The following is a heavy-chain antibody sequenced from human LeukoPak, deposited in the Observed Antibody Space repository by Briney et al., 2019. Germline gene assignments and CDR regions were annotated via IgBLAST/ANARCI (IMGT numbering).Heavy chain of an antibody. CDR2: IYYSGST. Sequence: SETLSLTCTVSGGSISGSSYYWGWIRQPPGKGLEWIGSIYYSGSTYYNPSLKSRVTISVDTSKNQFSLKLSSVTAADTAVYYCARAVAGTHFFDYWGQGTLVTVSS. V-gene: IGHV4-39*07. D-gene: IGHD6-19*01. CDR3: ARAVAGTHFFDY. J-gene: IGHJ4*02. CDR1: GGSISGSSYY.